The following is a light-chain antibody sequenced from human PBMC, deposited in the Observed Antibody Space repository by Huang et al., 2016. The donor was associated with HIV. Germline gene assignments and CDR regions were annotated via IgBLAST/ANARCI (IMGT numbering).Light chain of an antibody. CDR2: AAS. J-gene: IGKJ1*01. CDR3: QQYALSPWT. V-gene: IGKV3-20*01. Sequence: EIVLTQSPGTLSLSPGQRLTLSCRASQTVSNDYLAWHKQKPGQSPRLLLYAASTRAAGIPDRFSGSGSATAFILTVSRLEPEDSAVYYCQQYALSPWTFGHGTKVEI. CDR1: QTVSNDY.